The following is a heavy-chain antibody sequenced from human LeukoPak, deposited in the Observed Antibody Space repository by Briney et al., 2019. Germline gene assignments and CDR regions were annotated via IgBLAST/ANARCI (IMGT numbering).Heavy chain of an antibody. V-gene: IGHV4-30-2*01. CDR2: IYHSGST. D-gene: IGHD3-22*01. J-gene: IGHJ4*02. CDR3: ARVTTGDYYDSSDIYYFDY. CDR1: GGSISSGGYS. Sequence: SETLSLTCAVSGGSISSGGYSWSWIRQPPGKGLEWIGYIYHSGSTYYNPSLKSRVTISVDRSKNQFSLKLSSVTAADTAVYYCARVTTGDYYDSSDIYYFDYWGQGTLVTVSS.